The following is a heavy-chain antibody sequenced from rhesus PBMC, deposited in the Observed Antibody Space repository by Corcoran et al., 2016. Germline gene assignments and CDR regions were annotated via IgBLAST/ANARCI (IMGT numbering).Heavy chain of an antibody. CDR2: IYGSSGNT. CDR1: GGSISSGYG. D-gene: IGHD6-31*01. CDR3: ASLYSSGWYYFDY. Sequence: QVQLQESGPGLVKPSETLSLTCAVSGGSISSGYGWSWIRQPPGKGLEWIGYIYGSSGNTYYNPSLKTRVTIARDTSKNQFSLKLSSVTAADTAVDYCASLYSSGWYYFDYWGQGVLVTVSS. J-gene: IGHJ4*01. V-gene: IGHV4S7*01.